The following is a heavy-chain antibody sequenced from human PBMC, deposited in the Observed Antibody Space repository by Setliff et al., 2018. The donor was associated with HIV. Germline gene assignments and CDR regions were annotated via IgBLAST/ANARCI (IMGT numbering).Heavy chain of an antibody. CDR1: GFSVDDYW. V-gene: IGHV3-7*03. Sequence: GGSLRLSCAASGFSVDDYWMSWVRQAPGKGLQWVANIKQDGREKYYVDSVKGRFTISREDTQNSLFLQMNSLRADDTAVYYCAKGPPGLRYCSSTSCSSSGYFQHWGQGTLVTAPQ. CDR2: IKQDGREK. CDR3: AKGPPGLRYCSSTSCSSSGYFQH. D-gene: IGHD2-2*01. J-gene: IGHJ1*01.